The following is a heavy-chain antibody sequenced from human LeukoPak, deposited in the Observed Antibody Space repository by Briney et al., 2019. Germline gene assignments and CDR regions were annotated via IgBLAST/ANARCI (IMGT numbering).Heavy chain of an antibody. Sequence: SETLSLTCAVSGYSISSGYYWGWIRQPPGKGLEWIGSIYHSGSTYYNPSLKSRVTIPVDTSKNQFSLKLSSVTAADTAVYYCARDRVDGEGYWGQGTLVTVSS. D-gene: IGHD3-10*01. CDR2: IYHSGST. CDR3: ARDRVDGEGY. CDR1: GYSISSGYY. V-gene: IGHV4-38-2*02. J-gene: IGHJ4*02.